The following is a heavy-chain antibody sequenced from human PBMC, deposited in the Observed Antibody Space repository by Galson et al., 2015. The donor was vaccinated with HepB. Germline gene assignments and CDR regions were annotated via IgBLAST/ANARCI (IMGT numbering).Heavy chain of an antibody. D-gene: IGHD6-6*01. Sequence: SLRLSCAASGFTFSSYGMHWVRQAPGKGLEWVAVISYDGSNKYYADSVKGRFTISRDNSKNTLYLQMNSLRAEDTAVYYCAKDVTPYSSSSDYYYGMDVWGQGTTVTVSS. CDR2: ISYDGSNK. V-gene: IGHV3-30*18. CDR3: AKDVTPYSSSSDYYYGMDV. J-gene: IGHJ6*02. CDR1: GFTFSSYG.